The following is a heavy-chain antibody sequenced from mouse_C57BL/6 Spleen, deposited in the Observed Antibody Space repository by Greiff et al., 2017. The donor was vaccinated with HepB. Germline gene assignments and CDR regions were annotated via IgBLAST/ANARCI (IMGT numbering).Heavy chain of an antibody. CDR1: GYAFSSYW. J-gene: IGHJ2*01. CDR2: IYPGDGDT. V-gene: IGHV1-80*01. Sequence: QVQLQQSGAELVKPGASVKISCKASGYAFSSYWMNWVKQRPGKGLEWIGQIYPGDGDTNYNGKFKGKATLTADKSSSTAYMQLSSLTSEDSAVYFCARVGASSYGSGYFDYWGQGTTLTVSS. D-gene: IGHD1-1*01. CDR3: ARVGASSYGSGYFDY.